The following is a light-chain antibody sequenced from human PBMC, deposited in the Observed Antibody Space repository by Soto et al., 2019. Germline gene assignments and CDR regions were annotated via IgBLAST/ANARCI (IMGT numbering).Light chain of an antibody. Sequence: EILMTQSPDTLSVSPGERATLNCRASQSVSDRVVWYQQKSGQAPSLLIYAASNRDTGVPARFSGSGSGTEFTLTISSLQSEDFAIYYCQQYNTWPITFGQGTRLEIK. V-gene: IGKV3D-15*01. CDR1: QSVSDR. J-gene: IGKJ5*01. CDR3: QQYNTWPIT. CDR2: AAS.